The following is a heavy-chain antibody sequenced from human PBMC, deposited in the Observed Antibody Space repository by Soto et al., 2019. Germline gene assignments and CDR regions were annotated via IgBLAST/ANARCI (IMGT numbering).Heavy chain of an antibody. J-gene: IGHJ5*02. V-gene: IGHV1-46*01. CDR1: GYTSTSYY. D-gene: IGHD2-8*01. Sequence: ASVKVSCKASGYTSTSYYMHWVRQAPGQGLEWMGIINPSGGSTSYAQKFQGRVTMTRDTSTSTVYMELSSLRSEDTAVYYCARDRGDCTNGVCYTPDWFDPWGQGTLVTVSS. CDR2: INPSGGST. CDR3: ARDRGDCTNGVCYTPDWFDP.